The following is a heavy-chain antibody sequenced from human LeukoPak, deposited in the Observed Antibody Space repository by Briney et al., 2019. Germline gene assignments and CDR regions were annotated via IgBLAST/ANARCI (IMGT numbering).Heavy chain of an antibody. D-gene: IGHD1-26*01. CDR3: ANIVGATTPTFFDY. Sequence: GGSLRLSCAASGFTFSSYAMSWARQAPGKGLEWVSAISGSGGSTYYADSVKGRFTISRDNSKNTLYLQMNSLRAEDTAVYYCANIVGATTPTFFDYWGQGTLVTVSS. J-gene: IGHJ4*02. V-gene: IGHV3-23*01. CDR2: ISGSGGST. CDR1: GFTFSSYA.